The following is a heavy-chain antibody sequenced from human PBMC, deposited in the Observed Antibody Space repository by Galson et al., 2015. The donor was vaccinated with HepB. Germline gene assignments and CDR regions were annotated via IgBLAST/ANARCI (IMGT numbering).Heavy chain of an antibody. V-gene: IGHV1-2*02. D-gene: IGHD3-10*01. CDR3: ARDLRGGHPLSAFDF. CDR2: INPNSGDT. Sequence: SVKVSCKASGYIFDALDINWVRQAPGQGLEWMGWINPNSGDTNYAQEFQGRVTMATDTSITTTYMNLSSLGSGDTAIYYCARDLRGGHPLSAFDFWGHGTLVTVSS. CDR1: GYIFDALD. J-gene: IGHJ3*01.